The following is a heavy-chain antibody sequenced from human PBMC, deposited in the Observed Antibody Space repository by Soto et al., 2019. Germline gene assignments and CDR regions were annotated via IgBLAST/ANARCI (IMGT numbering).Heavy chain of an antibody. V-gene: IGHV4-59*01. D-gene: IGHD2-2*01. Sequence: QVQLQESGPGLVKPSETLSLTCTVSGGSISSYYWSWIRQPPGKGLEWIGYIYYSGSTNYNPSLKSRVTISVDTSKNQFSLKLSSVTAADTAVYYCARTEYQLLFDYYYYYYMDVWGKGTTVTVSS. J-gene: IGHJ6*03. CDR2: IYYSGST. CDR3: ARTEYQLLFDYYYYYYMDV. CDR1: GGSISSYY.